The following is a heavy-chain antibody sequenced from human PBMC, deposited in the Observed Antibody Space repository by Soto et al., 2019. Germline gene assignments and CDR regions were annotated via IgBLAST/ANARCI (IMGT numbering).Heavy chain of an antibody. CDR3: ARDYRNYYYYMDG. CDR1: GFTFSSYN. Sequence: EVQLVESGGGLVQPGGSLRLSCAASGFTFSSYNMNWVRQAPGKGLEWISDISLSSSTIFYADSVKGRFTISRDNAKNSLYLQMNSLRAEDTAVYYCARDYRNYYYYMDGWGKGTTVTVSS. J-gene: IGHJ6*03. V-gene: IGHV3-48*01. CDR2: ISLSSSTI.